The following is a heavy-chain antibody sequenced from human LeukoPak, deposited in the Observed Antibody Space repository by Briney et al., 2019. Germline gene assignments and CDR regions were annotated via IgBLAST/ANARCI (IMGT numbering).Heavy chain of an antibody. CDR1: GFTFSSYW. J-gene: IGHJ4*02. V-gene: IGHV3-7*01. CDR3: RLSGRIAVAANNIDY. Sequence: PGGSLRLSCAASGFTFSSYWMSWVRQAPGKGLEWVANIKQDGSEKYYVDSVKGRFTISRDNAKNSLYLQMNSLRAEDTAVYYSRLSGRIAVAANNIDYWGQGTLVTVSS. D-gene: IGHD6-19*01. CDR2: IKQDGSEK.